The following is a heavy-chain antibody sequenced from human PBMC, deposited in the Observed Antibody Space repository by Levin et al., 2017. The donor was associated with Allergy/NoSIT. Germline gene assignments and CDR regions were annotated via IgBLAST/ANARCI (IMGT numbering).Heavy chain of an antibody. CDR2: ISYDGSNK. CDR1: GFTFSSYG. CDR3: HLNDYGDY. J-gene: IGHJ4*02. Sequence: GGSLRLSCAASGFTFSSYGMHWVRQAPGKGLEWVAVISYDGSNKYYADSVKGRFTISRDNSKNTLYLQMNSLRAEDTAVYYCHLNDYGDYWGQGTLVTVSS. V-gene: IGHV3-30*03.